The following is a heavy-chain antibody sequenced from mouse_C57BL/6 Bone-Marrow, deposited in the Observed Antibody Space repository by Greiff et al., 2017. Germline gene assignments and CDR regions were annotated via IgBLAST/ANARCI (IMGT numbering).Heavy chain of an antibody. J-gene: IGHJ3*01. D-gene: IGHD4-1*01. CDR2: IYPTSGTT. V-gene: IGHV1-81*01. CDR3: ARGGAGSLAY. CDR1: GYTFTSYG. Sequence: QVQREEPGAELVRPGASVKLSCKASGYTFTSYGIGWVKQRTGQGLEWIGEIYPTSGTTHYNQKFKGKATLTVDTSSSTAYMELRSLTSEDSAVEFCARGGAGSLAYWGQGTLVTVSA.